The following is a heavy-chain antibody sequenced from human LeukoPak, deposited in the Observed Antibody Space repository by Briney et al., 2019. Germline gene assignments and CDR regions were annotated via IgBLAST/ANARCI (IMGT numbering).Heavy chain of an antibody. V-gene: IGHV4-59*01. Sequence: SETLSPTCTVPGGSISSYFWSWIRQPPGKGLEWIGYVYYSGSTNYNPSLKSRVTISVDTSKKQFSLKLSSAAAADTAVYYCARVLDLSKRGLDAFDIWGQGTMVTVSS. CDR1: GGSISSYF. D-gene: IGHD3-16*01. CDR2: VYYSGST. CDR3: ARVLDLSKRGLDAFDI. J-gene: IGHJ3*02.